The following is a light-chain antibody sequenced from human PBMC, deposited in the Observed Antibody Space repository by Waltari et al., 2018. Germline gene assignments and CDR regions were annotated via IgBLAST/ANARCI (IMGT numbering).Light chain of an antibody. CDR3: YSTDTSGDHR. CDR2: EDS. J-gene: IGLJ2*01. Sequence: SYELTQPTSVSVSPGKPARTTSSGTALPTKNAYWYQQRSGQAPVLVIYEDSKRPSGIPEGIAGASSGKMATLTISGAQVEDEADYYCYSTDTSGDHRFGGGTKLTVL. V-gene: IGLV3-10*01. CDR1: ALPTKN.